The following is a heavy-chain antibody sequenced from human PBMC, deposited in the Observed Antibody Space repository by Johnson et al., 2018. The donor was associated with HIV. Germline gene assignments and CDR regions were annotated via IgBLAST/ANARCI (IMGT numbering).Heavy chain of an antibody. V-gene: IGHV3-43D*03. Sequence: VQLVESGGVVVQPGGSLRLSCAASGFTFDDYAMHWVRQAPGKGLEWVSLISWDGGSTSYADSVKGRFTISSDNSKNSLYLQMNSMRAEYTALYYCAKAFQVLISHDAFDIWGQGTMVTVSS. CDR2: ISWDGGST. J-gene: IGHJ3*02. CDR3: AKAFQVLISHDAFDI. D-gene: IGHD4/OR15-4a*01. CDR1: GFTFDDYA.